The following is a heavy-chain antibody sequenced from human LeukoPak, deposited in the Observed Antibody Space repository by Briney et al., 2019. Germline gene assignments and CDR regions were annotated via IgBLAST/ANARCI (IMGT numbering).Heavy chain of an antibody. Sequence: GGPLRLSCAASGFTFSSYHMNWVRQAPGKGLEWVSSISSSSSYIYYADSVKGRFTVSRDNAKNSLYLQMNSLRAEDTAVYYCARDRTKWELPRFYYYYGMDVWGQGTTVTVSS. CDR3: ARDRTKWELPRFYYYYGMDV. CDR1: GFTFSSYH. D-gene: IGHD1-26*01. J-gene: IGHJ6*02. CDR2: ISSSSSYI. V-gene: IGHV3-21*01.